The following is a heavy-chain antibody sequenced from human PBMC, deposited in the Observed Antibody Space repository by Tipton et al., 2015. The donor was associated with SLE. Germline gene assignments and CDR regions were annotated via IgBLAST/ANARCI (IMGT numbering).Heavy chain of an antibody. CDR3: ARRCGMGLYR. CDR2: IYHGGST. Sequence: TLSLTCTVSGDSISNYYWSWIRQPPGKGLQWIGFIYHGGSTEYNPSLKSRVTISLDTSKNQVSLRLNSVTAADTAVYYCARRCGMGLYRWGQGTLVTVSS. CDR1: GDSISNYY. J-gene: IGHJ4*02. D-gene: IGHD3-3*01. V-gene: IGHV4-59*12.